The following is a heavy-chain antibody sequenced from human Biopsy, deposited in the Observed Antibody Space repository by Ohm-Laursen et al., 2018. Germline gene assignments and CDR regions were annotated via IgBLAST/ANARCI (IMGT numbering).Heavy chain of an antibody. J-gene: IGHJ5*02. CDR1: GGSISHYY. D-gene: IGHD2-8*01. CDR2: IYTTGET. CDR3: ARGPPLMREVVESWFDP. Sequence: SETLSLTCTVSGGSISHYYWTWIRQPAGQGLEWIGRIYTTGETAYNPSLKSRVTMTVVPSKKQFSLKLKSVTAADTAVYYCARGPPLMREVVESWFDPWGQGILVTVSS. V-gene: IGHV4-4*07.